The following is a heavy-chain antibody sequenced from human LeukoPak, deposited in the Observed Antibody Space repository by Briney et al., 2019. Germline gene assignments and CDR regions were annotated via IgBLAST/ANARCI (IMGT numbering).Heavy chain of an antibody. V-gene: IGHV3-66*04. J-gene: IGHJ4*02. CDR3: AGQQPEYDY. D-gene: IGHD1-14*01. Sequence: QTGGSLRLSCAASGFTFSSYAMSWVRQAPGKGLEWVSVIYSGGSTYYADSVKGRFTISRDNSKNTLYLQMNSLRAEDTAVYYCAGQQPEYDYWGQGTLVTVSS. CDR1: GFTFSSYA. CDR2: IYSGGST.